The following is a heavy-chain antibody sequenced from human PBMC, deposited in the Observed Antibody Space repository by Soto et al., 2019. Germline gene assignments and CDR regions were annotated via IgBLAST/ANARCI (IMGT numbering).Heavy chain of an antibody. CDR3: ASEYYDILTGYYIGAFDI. CDR1: GGTYHSYA. CDR2: IIPIFGTA. V-gene: IGHV1-69*13. Sequence: SLQVSCKESGGTYHSYAISWVRQAPGQGLEWMGGIIPIFGTANYAQKFQGRVTITADESTSTAYMELSSLRSEDTAVYYCASEYYDILTGYYIGAFDIWGQGKIVTVS. D-gene: IGHD3-9*01. J-gene: IGHJ3*02.